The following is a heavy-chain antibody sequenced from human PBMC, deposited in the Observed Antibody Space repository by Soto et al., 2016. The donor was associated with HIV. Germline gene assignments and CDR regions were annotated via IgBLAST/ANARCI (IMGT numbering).Heavy chain of an antibody. CDR1: GFTFSSYA. CDR2: ISGSGGST. D-gene: IGHD3-22*01. Sequence: EVQLLESGGGLVQPGGSLRLSCAASGFTFSSYAMSWVRQAPGKGLEWVSAISGSGGSTYYADSVKGRFTISRDNSKNTLYLQMNSLRAEDTAVYYCAKERSDEITMIFLWGFDPWGQGTLVTVSS. J-gene: IGHJ5*02. V-gene: IGHV3-23*01. CDR3: AKERSDEITMIFLWGFDP.